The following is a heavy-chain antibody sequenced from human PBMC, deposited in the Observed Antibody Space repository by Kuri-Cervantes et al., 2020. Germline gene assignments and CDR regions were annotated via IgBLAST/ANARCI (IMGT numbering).Heavy chain of an antibody. CDR3: AKDIWAAPGPYYYYYGMDV. J-gene: IGHJ6*02. CDR1: GFTFSSYG. V-gene: IGHV3-30*18. CDR2: ISYDGSNK. Sequence: GESLKISCAASGFTFSSYGMHWVRQAPGKGLEWVAVISYDGSNKYYADSVKGRFTISRDNSKNTLYLQMNSLRAEDTAMYYCAKDIWAAPGPYYYYYGMDVWGQGTTVTVSS. D-gene: IGHD6-6*01.